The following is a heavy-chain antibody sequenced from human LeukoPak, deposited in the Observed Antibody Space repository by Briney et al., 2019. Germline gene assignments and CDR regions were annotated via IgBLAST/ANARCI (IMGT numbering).Heavy chain of an antibody. CDR2: INWNGGST. V-gene: IGHV3-20*04. J-gene: IGHJ3*02. D-gene: IGHD4-23*01. CDR3: AKGRDYGGSPDAFDI. CDR1: GFTFDDYG. Sequence: GGSLRLSCAASGFTFDDYGMSWVRQAPGKGLEWVSGINWNGGSTGYADSVKGRFTISRDNAKNSLYLQMNSLRAEDTAVYYCAKGRDYGGSPDAFDIWGQGTMVTVSS.